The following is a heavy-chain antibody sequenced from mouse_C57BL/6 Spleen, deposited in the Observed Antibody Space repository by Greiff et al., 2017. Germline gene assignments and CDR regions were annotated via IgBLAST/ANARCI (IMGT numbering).Heavy chain of an antibody. V-gene: IGHV1-82*01. CDR1: GYAFRSSW. CDR3: ARESAY. J-gene: IGHJ3*01. Sequence: VQLQQSGPELVKPGASVKISCKASGYAFRSSWMNWVKQRPGKGLEWIGRIYPGDGDTNYNGKFKGKATLTADKSSSTAYMQLSSLTSEDSAVYFCARESAYWGQGTLVTVSA. CDR2: IYPGDGDT.